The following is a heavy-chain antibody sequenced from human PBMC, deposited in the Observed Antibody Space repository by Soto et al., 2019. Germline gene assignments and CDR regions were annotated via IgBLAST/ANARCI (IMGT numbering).Heavy chain of an antibody. CDR1: GYSFTSYW. D-gene: IGHD3-3*01. J-gene: IGHJ6*04. V-gene: IGHV5-51*01. CDR2: IYPADSDT. Sequence: VESLKVSCKGSGYSFTSYWMCWVPQMPGKGLEWMGMIYPADSDTRYSPSFQGQVIISADKSIITAYLRWSSQKALDIAMISSARRFESGSCPYYSYYYGRSVCRRRTRVSV. CDR3: ARRFESGSCPYYSYYYGRSV.